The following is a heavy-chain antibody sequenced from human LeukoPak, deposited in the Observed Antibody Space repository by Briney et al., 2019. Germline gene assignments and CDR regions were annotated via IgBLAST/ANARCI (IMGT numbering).Heavy chain of an antibody. J-gene: IGHJ1*01. Sequence: ASVKVSCKGSGYTFTGLYFHWGRPAPRQGRDLMGWINPNSGGTTYAQNFKGRVTMTWDTSISTAYMELSRLRSDDTAVYYCAREWELLRKYLYHWGQGTLVTVSS. CDR2: INPNSGGT. CDR1: GYTFTGLY. D-gene: IGHD1-26*01. CDR3: AREWELLRKYLYH. V-gene: IGHV1-2*02.